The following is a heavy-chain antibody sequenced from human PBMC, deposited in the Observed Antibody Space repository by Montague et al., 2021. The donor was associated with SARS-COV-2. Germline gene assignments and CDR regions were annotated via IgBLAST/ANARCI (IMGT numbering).Heavy chain of an antibody. Sequence: SETLSLTCAVPGGPVSDTDYYCRWVRRPPGNALESLGTTVQSGNSFSNPSLQRRLSISVHASMNQVSLSLASVTAADTAVYYCVSGPLTRGGFDEWGQGALVTVSS. CDR3: VSGPLTRGGFDE. D-gene: IGHD6-25*01. V-gene: IGHV4-39*01. CDR2: TVQSGNS. J-gene: IGHJ4*02. CDR1: GGPVSDTDYY.